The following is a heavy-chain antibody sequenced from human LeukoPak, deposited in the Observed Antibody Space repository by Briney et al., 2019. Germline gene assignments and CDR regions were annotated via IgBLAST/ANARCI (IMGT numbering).Heavy chain of an antibody. CDR1: GFTFRSHA. Sequence: GGSLRLSCAASGFTFRSHAMSWVRQAQGKGRGGGANIKQEGREKYYVDSVKGRFTISRDNAKNSLYLQMNSLRAEDTAVYYCARDDPDYDFWSGCPTFDYWGQGTLVTVSS. D-gene: IGHD3-3*01. CDR2: IKQEGREK. V-gene: IGHV3-7*01. CDR3: ARDDPDYDFWSGCPTFDY. J-gene: IGHJ4*02.